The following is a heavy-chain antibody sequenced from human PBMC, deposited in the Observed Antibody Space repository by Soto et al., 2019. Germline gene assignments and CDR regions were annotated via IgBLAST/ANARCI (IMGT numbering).Heavy chain of an antibody. D-gene: IGHD5-18*01. CDR2: INAYNGNT. Sequence: ASVKVSCKASGFTFTSSAMQWVRQARGQRLEWMGWINAYNGNTNYAQKLQGRVTMTTDTSTSTAYMELRSLRSDDTAVYYCARDVGYGLIDYWGQGTLVTVSS. V-gene: IGHV1-18*01. CDR1: GFTFTSSA. CDR3: ARDVGYGLIDY. J-gene: IGHJ4*02.